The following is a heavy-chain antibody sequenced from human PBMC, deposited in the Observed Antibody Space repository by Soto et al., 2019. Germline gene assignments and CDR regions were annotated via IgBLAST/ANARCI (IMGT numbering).Heavy chain of an antibody. J-gene: IGHJ5*02. CDR3: AHRPTVVIGNWFDP. CDR1: GFSLSTSGVG. D-gene: IGHD4-17*01. CDR2: IYWDDDK. V-gene: IGHV2-5*02. Sequence: SGPTLVNPXQTLTLTCTFSGFSLSTSGVGVGWIRQPPGKALEWLALIYWDDDKRYSPSLKSRLTITKDTSKNQVVLTMTNMDPVDTATHYCAHRPTVVIGNWFDPWGQGTLVTVSS.